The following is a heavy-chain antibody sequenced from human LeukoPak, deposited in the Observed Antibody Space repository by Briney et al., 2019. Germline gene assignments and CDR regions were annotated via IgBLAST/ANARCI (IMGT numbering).Heavy chain of an antibody. CDR2: TRNKANSYTT. J-gene: IGHJ5*02. CDR3: ASPALGQVTMKP. Sequence: PGGSLRLSCAASGFTFSDHYMDWVRQAPGKGLEWVGRTRNKANSYTTEYAASVKGRFTISRDDSKNSLYLRMNSLRAEDTAMYYCASPALGQVTMKPWGQGTLVTVSS. D-gene: IGHD3-22*01. CDR1: GFTFSDHY. V-gene: IGHV3-72*01.